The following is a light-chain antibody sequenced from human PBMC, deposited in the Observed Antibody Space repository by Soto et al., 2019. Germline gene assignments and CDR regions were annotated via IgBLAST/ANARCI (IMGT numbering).Light chain of an antibody. CDR2: DAS. CDR3: QQRSNWIT. CDR1: QSVSSY. J-gene: IGKJ5*01. V-gene: IGKV3-11*01. Sequence: EIVLTQSPGTLSLSPGERSTLSCRASQSVSSYLAWYQQKPGLAPRLLIYDASSRATGIPARFSGSGSGTDFTLTISSLEPEDFAVYHCQQRSNWITFGQGTRLEIK.